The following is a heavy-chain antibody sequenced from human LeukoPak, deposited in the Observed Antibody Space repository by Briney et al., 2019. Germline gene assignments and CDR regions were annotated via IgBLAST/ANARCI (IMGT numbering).Heavy chain of an antibody. Sequence: SETLSLTCAVSGGSISSRSHYWGWIRQPPGKGLEWIGHISYSGNTYCTPSLKSRVTISVDTSKNQFSLQLSSVTAADTAVYYCARHMDGPDAFDIWGQGTMVTVSS. CDR1: GGSISSRSHY. CDR3: ARHMDGPDAFDI. J-gene: IGHJ3*02. CDR2: ISYSGNT. D-gene: IGHD5-24*01. V-gene: IGHV4-39*01.